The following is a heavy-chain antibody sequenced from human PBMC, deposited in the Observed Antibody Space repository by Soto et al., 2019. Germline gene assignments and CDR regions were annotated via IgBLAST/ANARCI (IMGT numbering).Heavy chain of an antibody. D-gene: IGHD2-21*02. CDR1: GGTFSTYP. CDR3: ARDRHCGGDCYTGWFDP. Sequence: QVQLVQSGAEVKKPGSSVKVSCKASGGTFSTYPISWVRQAPGQGLEWMGGIIPFFGTPNYAQKFQGRVTIIADASTNTAHMELSSLRSEDTAIYYCARDRHCGGDCYTGWFDPWGQGTLVTVSS. CDR2: IIPFFGTP. J-gene: IGHJ5*02. V-gene: IGHV1-69*01.